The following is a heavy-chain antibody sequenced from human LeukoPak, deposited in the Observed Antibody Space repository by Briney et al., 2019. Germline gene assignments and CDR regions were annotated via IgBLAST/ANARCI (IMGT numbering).Heavy chain of an antibody. CDR1: GYTFTSYY. Sequence: SVKVSCKASGYTFTSYYMHWVRQAPGQGLEWMGGIIPIFGTANYAQKFQGRVTITADESTSTAYIELSSLRSEDTAVYYCARGPVPAAIHLSFDYWGQGTLVTVSS. CDR3: ARGPVPAAIHLSFDY. V-gene: IGHV1-69*13. D-gene: IGHD2-2*01. J-gene: IGHJ4*02. CDR2: IIPIFGTA.